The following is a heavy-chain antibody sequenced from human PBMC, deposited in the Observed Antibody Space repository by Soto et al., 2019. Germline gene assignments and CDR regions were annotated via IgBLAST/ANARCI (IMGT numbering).Heavy chain of an antibody. J-gene: IGHJ4*02. Sequence: EVQLVESGGGLVQPGRSLRLSCAASGFTFDDYAMHWVRQAPGKGLEWVSGISWNSGSIGYADSVKGRFTISRDNAKNSLYLQMNSLRAEGTALYYCAKGGYSSGYDYWGQGTLVTVSS. CDR1: GFTFDDYA. D-gene: IGHD6-19*01. CDR3: AKGGYSSGYDY. V-gene: IGHV3-9*01. CDR2: ISWNSGSI.